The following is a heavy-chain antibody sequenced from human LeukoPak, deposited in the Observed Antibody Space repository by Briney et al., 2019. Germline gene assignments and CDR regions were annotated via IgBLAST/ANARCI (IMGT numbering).Heavy chain of an antibody. CDR1: GFTFSSYA. J-gene: IGHJ4*02. Sequence: GGSLRLSCAASGFTFSSYAMSWVRQAPGKGLEWVSAISGSGGSTYYADSVKGRFTISRDNSKNTLYLQMNSLRAEDTAVYYCAKDLGGYCSGGSCRPGGFDYWGQGTLVTVSS. V-gene: IGHV3-23*01. D-gene: IGHD2-15*01. CDR2: ISGSGGST. CDR3: AKDLGGYCSGGSCRPGGFDY.